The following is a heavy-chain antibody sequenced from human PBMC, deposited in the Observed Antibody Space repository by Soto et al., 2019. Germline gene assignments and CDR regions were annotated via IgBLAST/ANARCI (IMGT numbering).Heavy chain of an antibody. J-gene: IGHJ4*02. CDR1: GGSISSGGYS. D-gene: IGHD3-22*01. Sequence: PSETLSLTCAVSGGSISSGGYSWSWIRQPPGKGLEWIGYIYHSGSTYYNPSLKSRVTISVDRSKNQFSLKLSSVTAADTAVYYCARDMDWRDRSRCHKFAYWGKGTLVTVDS. V-gene: IGHV4-30-2*01. CDR3: ARDMDWRDRSRCHKFAY. CDR2: IYHSGST.